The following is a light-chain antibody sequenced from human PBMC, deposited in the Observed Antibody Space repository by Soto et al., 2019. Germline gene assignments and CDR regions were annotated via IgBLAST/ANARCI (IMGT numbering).Light chain of an antibody. CDR1: SSDVGGYNF. CDR3: KSYTSSSIV. V-gene: IGLV2-14*01. J-gene: IGLJ1*01. Sequence: QSALTQPASVSGSPGQSITISCTGTSSDVGGYNFVSWYQQHPGKAPKLMIYDVSNRPSGVSNRFSGSKSGNTASLTISGLQPEDEADYYCKSYTSSSIVFGTGTKLTVL. CDR2: DVS.